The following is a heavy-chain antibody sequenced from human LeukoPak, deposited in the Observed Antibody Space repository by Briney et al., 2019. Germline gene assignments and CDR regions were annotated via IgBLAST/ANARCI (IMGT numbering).Heavy chain of an antibody. V-gene: IGHV4-31*03. Sequence: KASQTLSLTCTVSGGSISSGGYYWSWIRQHPGKGLEWIGYIYYSGSTYYNPSLKSRVTISVDTSKNQFSLKLSSVTAADTAVYYCARDYAYHDILTGYWRTYNWFDPWGQGTLVTVSS. J-gene: IGHJ5*02. D-gene: IGHD3-9*01. CDR1: GGSISSGGYY. CDR2: IYYSGST. CDR3: ARDYAYHDILTGYWRTYNWFDP.